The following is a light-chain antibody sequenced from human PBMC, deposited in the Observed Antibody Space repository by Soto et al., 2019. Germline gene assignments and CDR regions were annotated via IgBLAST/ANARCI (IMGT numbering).Light chain of an antibody. CDR3: QQYGSSPRT. J-gene: IGKJ2*01. CDR1: QSVSGSY. Sequence: EVVLTQSPGTLSLSPGERATLSCRASQSVSGSYLAWHQQKPGQAPRLLIHAASTRAAGIPDRFSGSGSGTDFTLTISRLEPEDFAMYYCQQYGSSPRTFGQGTKLEIK. V-gene: IGKV3-20*01. CDR2: AAS.